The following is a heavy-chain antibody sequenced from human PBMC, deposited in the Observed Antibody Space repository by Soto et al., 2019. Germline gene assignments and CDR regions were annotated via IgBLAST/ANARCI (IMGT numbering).Heavy chain of an antibody. Sequence: PGGSLRLSCAASGFTFSSYAMHWVRQAPGKGLEWVAVISYDGSNKYYADSVKGRFTIPRDNSKNTLYLQMNSLRAEDTAVYYCARDYLDSSGYYDYNPLDYWGQGTLVTVSS. CDR1: GFTFSSYA. D-gene: IGHD3-22*01. V-gene: IGHV3-30-3*01. CDR3: ARDYLDSSGYYDYNPLDY. CDR2: ISYDGSNK. J-gene: IGHJ4*02.